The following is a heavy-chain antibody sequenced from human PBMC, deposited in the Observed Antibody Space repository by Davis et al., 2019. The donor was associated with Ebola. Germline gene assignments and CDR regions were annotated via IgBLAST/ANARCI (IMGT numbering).Heavy chain of an antibody. CDR1: GYTFTNYF. Sequence: AASVQVSCKASGYTFTNYFMHWVRQPPSLGLEWMGILNPSGCSTNYAQKFQGRVTMSRDTSTSTVYMELSSLRSEDTAVYYCAAAFYYYGMDVWGQGTTVTVSS. J-gene: IGHJ6*02. CDR3: AAAFYYYGMDV. D-gene: IGHD3-3*02. V-gene: IGHV1-46*01. CDR2: LNPSGCST.